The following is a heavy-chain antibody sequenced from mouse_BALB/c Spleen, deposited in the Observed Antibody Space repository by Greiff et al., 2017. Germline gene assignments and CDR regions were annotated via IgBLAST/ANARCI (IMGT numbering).Heavy chain of an antibody. D-gene: IGHD2-3*01. J-gene: IGHJ2*01. CDR3: ARDGYYD. Sequence: EVQLQQSGPELVKPGASVMISCKASGYSFTGYFMNWVMQSHGKSLEWIGRINPYNGDTFYNQKFKGKATLTVDKSSSTAHMELRSLASEDSAVYYCARDGYYDWGQGTTLTVSS. CDR1: GYSFTGYF. CDR2: INPYNGDT. V-gene: IGHV1-20*02.